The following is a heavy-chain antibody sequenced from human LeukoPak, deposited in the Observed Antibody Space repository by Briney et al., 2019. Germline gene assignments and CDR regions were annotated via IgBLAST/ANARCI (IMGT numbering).Heavy chain of an antibody. V-gene: IGHV1-2*02. Sequence: ASVKVSCKASGYTFTGYYMHWVRQAPGQGLEWMGWVNPNSGGTNYAQKFQGRVTMTRDTSISTAYMELSRLRSDDTAVYYCARDPTVTTKFDPWGQGTLVTVYS. J-gene: IGHJ5*02. CDR3: ARDPTVTTKFDP. CDR1: GYTFTGYY. CDR2: VNPNSGGT. D-gene: IGHD4-17*01.